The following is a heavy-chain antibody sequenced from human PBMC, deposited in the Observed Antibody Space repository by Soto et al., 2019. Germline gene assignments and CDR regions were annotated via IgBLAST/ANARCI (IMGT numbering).Heavy chain of an antibody. CDR2: IRGSDGNT. V-gene: IGHV3-23*01. Sequence: EVQLLESGGGLVQPGGSLSLSCAASGFTFSNYAMSWVRQAPGKGLEWVSVIRGSDGNTYYADSVKGRFTISRDNSKSTLSMRMNSLRAEDTAVYYCAKGYSRAWGPWGQGTLVTVSS. CDR3: AKGYSRAWGP. D-gene: IGHD1-1*01. CDR1: GFTFSNYA. J-gene: IGHJ4*02.